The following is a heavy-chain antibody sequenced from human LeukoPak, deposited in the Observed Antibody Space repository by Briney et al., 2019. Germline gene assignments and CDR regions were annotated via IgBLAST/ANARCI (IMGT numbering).Heavy chain of an antibody. CDR3: ATYSGSSGSFFEY. CDR2: IKQDGSDK. CDR1: TLTFSHYW. V-gene: IGHV3-7*03. J-gene: IGHJ4*02. Sequence: GGSLRLSRAASTLTFSHYWMYWIRQAPGKGLEWVANIKQDGSDKYYVDSVKGRFTISRDNAKNSLYLQMDSLRVEDTAVYYCATYSGSSGSFFEYWGQGTLVTVSS. D-gene: IGHD1-26*01.